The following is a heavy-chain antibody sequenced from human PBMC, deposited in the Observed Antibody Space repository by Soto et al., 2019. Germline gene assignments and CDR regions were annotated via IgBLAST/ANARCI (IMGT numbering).Heavy chain of an antibody. CDR2: IKSKTDGGTT. Sequence: GGSLRLSWAASCCTFSKAWMNWFRQAPGKGLEWVGRIKSKTDGGTTDYAAPVKGRFTISRDDSKNTLYLQMNSLKTEDTAVYYCTTETLYVSTYWGQGTLVPVSS. CDR1: CCTFSKAW. J-gene: IGHJ4*01. D-gene: IGHD3-16*01. CDR3: TTETLYVSTY. V-gene: IGHV3-15*07.